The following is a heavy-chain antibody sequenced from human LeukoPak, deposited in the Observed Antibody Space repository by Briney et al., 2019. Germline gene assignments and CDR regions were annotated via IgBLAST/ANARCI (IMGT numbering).Heavy chain of an antibody. CDR3: AKDRNICSGGSCYSASWAEFDY. Sequence: GGSLRLSCAASGFTFSSYAVSWVRQAPGKGQEWVSAVSGSGGSTYYADSVKGRFTISRDNSKSMLYVQMNSLRAEDTAVYYCAKDRNICSGGSCYSASWAEFDYWGQGTMVTVSS. CDR2: VSGSGGST. CDR1: GFTFSSYA. D-gene: IGHD2-15*01. J-gene: IGHJ3*01. V-gene: IGHV3-23*01.